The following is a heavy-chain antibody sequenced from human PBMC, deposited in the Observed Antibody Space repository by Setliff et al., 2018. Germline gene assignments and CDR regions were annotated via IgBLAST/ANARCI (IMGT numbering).Heavy chain of an antibody. V-gene: IGHV3-35*01. Sequence: GGSLRLSCAASGFTFSNSDMNWVRQAPGKGLEWVSGVSWNGSRTHYADSVKGRFIISRDNAKNSLYLQMNSLRAEDTAVYYCARDWNPSTYWYTDYFDSWGQGTLVTVSS. CDR2: VSWNGSRT. CDR3: ARDWNPSTYWYTDYFDS. CDR1: GFTFSNSD. D-gene: IGHD2-2*01. J-gene: IGHJ4*02.